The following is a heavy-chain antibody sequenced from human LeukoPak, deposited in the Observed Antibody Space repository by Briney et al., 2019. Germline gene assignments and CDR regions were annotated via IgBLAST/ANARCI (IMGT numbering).Heavy chain of an antibody. CDR3: ASFPGYSSGWPFDY. J-gene: IGHJ4*02. CDR1: CGPMSIYY. V-gene: IGHV4-59*01. CDR2: IYYSGST. D-gene: IGHD6-19*01. Sequence: SETLSLTYTVSCGPMSIYYGSWIRHPPGKALEWIGYIYYSGSTNYNPSLKSRVTISVDTSKNQFSLKLSSVTAADTAVYYCASFPGYSSGWPFDYWGQGTLVTVSS.